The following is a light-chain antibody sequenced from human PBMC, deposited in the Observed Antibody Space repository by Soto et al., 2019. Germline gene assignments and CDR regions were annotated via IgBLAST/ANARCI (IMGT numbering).Light chain of an antibody. CDR2: GAS. CDR3: QQYGSSPTWT. Sequence: ESVLTQSPGTLSLSPGERATLSCRAGQRVSSSYLAWYQQKPGQAPRLLIYGASSRATGIPDRFSGSGSGTDFTLTISRLEPEDFAVYYCQQYGSSPTWTFGQGTKVEIK. CDR1: QRVSSSY. J-gene: IGKJ1*01. V-gene: IGKV3-20*01.